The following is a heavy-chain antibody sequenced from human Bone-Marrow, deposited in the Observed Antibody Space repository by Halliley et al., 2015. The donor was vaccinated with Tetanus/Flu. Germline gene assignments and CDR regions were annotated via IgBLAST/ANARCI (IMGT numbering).Heavy chain of an antibody. CDR2: ISVSGGLT. V-gene: IGHV3-23*01. D-gene: IGHD3-16*01. Sequence: APGKGLEWVSSISVSGGLTYYADSVKGRFTISRDNSRNTLYLEMNSLRAEDTAIYYCAKHGGYWGQGTQVTVSS. CDR3: AKHGGY. J-gene: IGHJ4*02.